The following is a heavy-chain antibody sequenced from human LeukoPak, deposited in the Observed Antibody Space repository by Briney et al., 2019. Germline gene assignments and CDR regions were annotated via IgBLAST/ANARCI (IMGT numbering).Heavy chain of an antibody. Sequence: SETLSLTCAVYGGSFSGYYWSWIRQPPGKGLEWIGEINHSGSTNYNPSLKSRVTTSVDTSKNQFSLKLSSVTAADTAVYYCARGIAAAGNPFGYWGQGTLVTVSS. V-gene: IGHV4-34*01. CDR2: INHSGST. J-gene: IGHJ4*02. CDR3: ARGIAAAGNPFGY. CDR1: GGSFSGYY. D-gene: IGHD6-13*01.